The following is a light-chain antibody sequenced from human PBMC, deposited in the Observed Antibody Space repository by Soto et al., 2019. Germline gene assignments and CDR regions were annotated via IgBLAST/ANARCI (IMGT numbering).Light chain of an antibody. J-gene: IGLJ1*01. CDR2: EVT. Sequence: QSALTQPASVSGSLGQSITISCTGTSSDVGGYNYVSWYQQHPGKAPKLLLYEVTARPSGVSYRFSGSKSGNTASLTISGLQAEDEADYYCSSYTSSSLYVFGTGTKLTVL. CDR1: SSDVGGYNY. CDR3: SSYTSSSLYV. V-gene: IGLV2-14*01.